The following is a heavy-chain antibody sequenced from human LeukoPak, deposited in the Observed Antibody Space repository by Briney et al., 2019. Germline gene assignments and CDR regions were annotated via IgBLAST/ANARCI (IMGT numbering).Heavy chain of an antibody. CDR1: GGSFSGYY. Sequence: SETLSLTCAVYGGSFSGYYWSWIRQPPGKGLEWIGEINHSGSTNYNPSLTSRVTISVDTAKNQFSLKLSSVTAADTAVYYCARARATPFDYWGQGTLVTVSS. J-gene: IGHJ4*02. CDR2: INHSGST. D-gene: IGHD1-26*01. V-gene: IGHV4-34*01. CDR3: ARARATPFDY.